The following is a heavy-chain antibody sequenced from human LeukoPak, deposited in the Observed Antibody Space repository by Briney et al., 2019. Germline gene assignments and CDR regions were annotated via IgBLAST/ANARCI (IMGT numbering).Heavy chain of an antibody. J-gene: IGHJ4*02. CDR1: GGSISSSNW. Sequence: SETLSLTCAVSGGSISSSNWWSWVRQPPGKGLEWIGEIYHSGSTNYNPSLKSRVTISVDKSKNQFSLKLSSVTAADTAVYYCARADILTGYYPYYFDYWGRGTLVTVSS. CDR3: ARADILTGYYPYYFDY. D-gene: IGHD3-9*01. CDR2: IYHSGST. V-gene: IGHV4-4*02.